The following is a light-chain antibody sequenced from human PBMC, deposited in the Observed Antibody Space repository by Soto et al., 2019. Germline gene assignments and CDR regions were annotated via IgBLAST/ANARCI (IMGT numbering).Light chain of an antibody. CDR2: DAS. Sequence: DIQMTQSPSSLSASIGDRVTITCQASQDIRDSLNWYQQKPGKAPDLLIFDASNLQSGVPSRFRGSGSGTHFSLTISSLQPEDIATYYCQQFLNLPLTFGGGTKVDIK. V-gene: IGKV1-33*01. CDR1: QDIRDS. J-gene: IGKJ4*01. CDR3: QQFLNLPLT.